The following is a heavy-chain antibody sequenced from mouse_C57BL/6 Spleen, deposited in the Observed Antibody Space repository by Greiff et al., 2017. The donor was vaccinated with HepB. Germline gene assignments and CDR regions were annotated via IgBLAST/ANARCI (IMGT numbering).Heavy chain of an antibody. Sequence: EVKLMESGEGLVKPGGSLKLSCAASGFTFSSYAMSWVRRTPEKRLEWVAYISSGGDYIYYADTVKGRFTISRDNARNTLYLQMSSLKSEDTAMYYCTRANWDEGAWFAYWGQGTLVTVSA. CDR3: TRANWDEGAWFAY. CDR2: ISSGGDYI. J-gene: IGHJ3*01. CDR1: GFTFSSYA. D-gene: IGHD4-1*01. V-gene: IGHV5-9-1*02.